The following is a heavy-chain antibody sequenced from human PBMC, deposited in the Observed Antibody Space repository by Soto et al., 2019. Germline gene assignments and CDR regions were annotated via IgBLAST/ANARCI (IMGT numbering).Heavy chain of an antibody. V-gene: IGHV3-21*01. CDR2: ISSSSSYI. CDR1: GFTFSSYS. Sequence: EVQLVESGGGLVKPGGSLRLSCAASGFTFSSYSMNWVRQAPGKGLEWVSSISSSSSYIYYADSVKGRFTISRDNAKNSLYLQMNSLRAEDTAVYYCARDLTPVDTIFGVVTFLSREGVGMYFYYWGQGTLVTVSS. D-gene: IGHD3-3*01. CDR3: ARDLTPVDTIFGVVTFLSREGVGMYFYY. J-gene: IGHJ4*02.